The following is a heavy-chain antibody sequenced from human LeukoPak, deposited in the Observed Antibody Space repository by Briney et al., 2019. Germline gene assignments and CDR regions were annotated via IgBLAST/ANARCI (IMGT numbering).Heavy chain of an antibody. CDR2: IKQDGSEK. J-gene: IGHJ4*02. V-gene: IGHV3-7*01. Sequence: WGSLRLSCAASGFTFSSYWMSWVRQAPGKGLEWVANIKQDGSEKYYVDSVKGRFTNSRDNAKNSLYLQMNSLRAEDTAVYYCARDLGSYRGYSGYEADYWGQGTLVTVSS. CDR1: GFTFSSYW. CDR3: ARDLGSYRGYSGYEADY. D-gene: IGHD5-12*01.